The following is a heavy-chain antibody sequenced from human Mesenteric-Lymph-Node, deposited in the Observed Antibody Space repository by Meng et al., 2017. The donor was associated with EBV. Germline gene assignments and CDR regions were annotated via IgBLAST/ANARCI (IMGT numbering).Heavy chain of an antibody. J-gene: IGHJ4*02. CDR1: GFTFSSYA. V-gene: IGHV3-30-3*01. Sequence: QVQLVESGXGVVQPWRXLRLSCAASGFTFSSYAMHWVRQAPGKGLEWVAVISYDGSNKYYADSVKGRFTISRDNSKNTLYLQMNSLRAEDTAVYYCARDKRWLAVAGYFDYWGQGTLVTVSS. CDR3: ARDKRWLAVAGYFDY. CDR2: ISYDGSNK. D-gene: IGHD6-19*01.